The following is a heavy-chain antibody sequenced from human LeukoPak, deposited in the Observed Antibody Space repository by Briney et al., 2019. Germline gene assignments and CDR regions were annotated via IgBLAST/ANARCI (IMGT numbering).Heavy chain of an antibody. D-gene: IGHD6-6*01. CDR2: INSDGSST. CDR3: ARSYSSSRGTFDY. V-gene: IGHV3-74*01. J-gene: IGHJ4*02. Sequence: GGSLRLSCAASGFTFSRYWMHWVRQAPGKGLVWVSRINSDGSSTSYADSVKGRFTISRDNAKNSLYLQMNSLRAEDTAVYYCARSYSSSRGTFDYWGQGTLVTVSS. CDR1: GFTFSRYW.